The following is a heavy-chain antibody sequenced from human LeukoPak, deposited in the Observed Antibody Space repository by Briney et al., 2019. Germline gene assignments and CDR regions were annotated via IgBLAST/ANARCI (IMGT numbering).Heavy chain of an antibody. CDR3: AHRRSVRGEERYFDY. D-gene: IGHD3-10*02. Sequence: SGPTLVKPTQTLTLTCTFSGFSLSTSGVGVGWIRQPPGKALEWLALIYWDDDKRYSPSLKSRLTITKDASKNQVVLTMTNMDPVDTATYYCAHRRSVRGEERYFDYWGQGTLVTVSS. CDR2: IYWDDDK. CDR1: GFSLSTSGVG. V-gene: IGHV2-5*02. J-gene: IGHJ4*02.